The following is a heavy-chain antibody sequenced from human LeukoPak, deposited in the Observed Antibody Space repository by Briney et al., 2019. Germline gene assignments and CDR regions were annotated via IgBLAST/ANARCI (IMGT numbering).Heavy chain of an antibody. J-gene: IGHJ4*02. V-gene: IGHV4-39*01. CDR1: GASISGSGYY. CDR2: IYHTGST. CDR3: AKSGGYGLIDY. Sequence: SETLSLTCAVSGASISGSGYYWGWIRQPPGMELQWIGNIYHTGSTYYNASLQSRVTISIETSKNQISLRLNSVTAADTAMYYCAKSGGYGLIDYWGQGTLVTVSS. D-gene: IGHD1-26*01.